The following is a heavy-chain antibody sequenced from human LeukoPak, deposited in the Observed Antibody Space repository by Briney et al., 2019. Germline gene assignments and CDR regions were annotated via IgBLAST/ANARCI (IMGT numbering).Heavy chain of an antibody. D-gene: IGHD2-21*02. CDR2: IYYSGCT. CDR1: GGSISSHY. J-gene: IGHJ4*02. Sequence: SETLSLTCSVSGGSISSHYWSWLRQPPGKGLEWVGYIYYSGCTKYNPSIKSRVNISVETSKNQFSLKLSSVTAADTAVYYWARVEHCGGDCYAFDYWGQGTLVTVSS. V-gene: IGHV4-59*11. CDR3: ARVEHCGGDCYAFDY.